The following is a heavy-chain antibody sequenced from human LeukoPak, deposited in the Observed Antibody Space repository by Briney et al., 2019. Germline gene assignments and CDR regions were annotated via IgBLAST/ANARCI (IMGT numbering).Heavy chain of an antibody. Sequence: ASVKVSCKASGYTFTSYAMHWVRQAPGQRLEWMGWINAGNGNTKYSQKFQGRVTITRDTSASTAYMELSSLRSEDTAVYYCARDPHYWGNWNVEGYFDYRGQGTLVTVSS. CDR2: INAGNGNT. CDR1: GYTFTSYA. V-gene: IGHV1-3*01. CDR3: ARDPHYWGNWNVEGYFDY. J-gene: IGHJ4*02. D-gene: IGHD1-20*01.